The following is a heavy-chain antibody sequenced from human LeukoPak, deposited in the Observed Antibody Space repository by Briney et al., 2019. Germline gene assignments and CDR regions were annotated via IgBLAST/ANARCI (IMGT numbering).Heavy chain of an antibody. D-gene: IGHD6-13*01. CDR2: INSSSSTI. V-gene: IGHV3-48*04. CDR3: ATGHSSGWYYFDY. Sequence: GGSLRPSCAASGFTSSVYSMNWVRRAPGKGQGWLSYINSSSSTIYYGDSVKGRFTISGDNAKNSLYLQMNSLRAEDTAVYYCATGHSSGWYYFDYWGQGTLVTVSS. CDR1: GFTSSVYS. J-gene: IGHJ4*02.